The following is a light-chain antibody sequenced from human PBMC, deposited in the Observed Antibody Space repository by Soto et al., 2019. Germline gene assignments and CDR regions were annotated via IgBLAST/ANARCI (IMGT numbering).Light chain of an antibody. Sequence: EIVLTQSPATLSLSPGERATLSCRASQRISRSLAWYQHKPGQAPRLLIFDTSNRVTGIPARFSGSGSGTDFTLTISSLEPEDFAIYYCQQRDSWPRTFGQGTKVEIK. CDR3: QQRDSWPRT. CDR1: QRISRS. J-gene: IGKJ1*01. V-gene: IGKV3-11*01. CDR2: DTS.